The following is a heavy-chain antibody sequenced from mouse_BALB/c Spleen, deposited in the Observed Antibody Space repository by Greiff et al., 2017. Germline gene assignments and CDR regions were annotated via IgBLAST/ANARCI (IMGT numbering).Heavy chain of an antibody. V-gene: IGHV5-17*02. CDR2: ISSGSSTI. CDR3: ARGVTVVARNWYFDV. J-gene: IGHJ1*01. D-gene: IGHD1-1*01. Sequence: DVMLVESGGGLVQPGGSRKLSCAASGFTFSSFGMHWVRQAPEKGLEWVAYISSGSSTIYYADTVKGRFTISRDNPKNTLFLQMTSLRSEDTAMYYCARGVTVVARNWYFDVWGAGTTVTVSS. CDR1: GFTFSSFG.